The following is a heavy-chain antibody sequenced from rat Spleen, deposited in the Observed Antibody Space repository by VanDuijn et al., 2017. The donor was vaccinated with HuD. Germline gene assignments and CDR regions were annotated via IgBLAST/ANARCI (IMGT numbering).Heavy chain of an antibody. Sequence: EVRLVESGGGLVQPGGSLKLSCAASGFTFTNYDMAWVRQASTKGLEWIASISTGGGNTYYRDSVKGRFTISRDNAKSTLSLQMDSLRSEDTATYYCAGAGYLRDWYVDFWGPGTMVTVSS. CDR3: AGAGYLRDWYVDF. V-gene: IGHV5-25*01. J-gene: IGHJ1*01. CDR1: GFTFTNYD. D-gene: IGHD2-2*01. CDR2: ISTGGGNT.